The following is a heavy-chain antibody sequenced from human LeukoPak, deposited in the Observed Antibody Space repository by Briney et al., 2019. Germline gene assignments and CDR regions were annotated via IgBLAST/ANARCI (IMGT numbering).Heavy chain of an antibody. CDR2: IHHSGST. J-gene: IGHJ6*03. V-gene: IGHV4-38-2*01. D-gene: IGHD2-2*01. CDR3: ARQLDCSSTSCRYYYYYYMDV. CDR1: GYSISSGYY. Sequence: KPSETLSLTCAVSGYSISSGYYWGWIRQPPGKGLEWIGSIHHSGSTYYNPSLKSRVTISVDTSKNQFSLKLSSVTAADTAVYYCARQLDCSSTSCRYYYYYYMDVWGKGTTVTVSS.